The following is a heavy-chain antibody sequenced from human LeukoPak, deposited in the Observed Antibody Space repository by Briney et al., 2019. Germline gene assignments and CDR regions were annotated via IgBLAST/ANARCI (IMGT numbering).Heavy chain of an antibody. J-gene: IGHJ3*02. CDR1: GGSISSSSYY. V-gene: IGHV4-39*01. CDR3: ASNRNGVIDTFDI. Sequence: SETLSLTCTVSGGSISSSSYYWGWIRQPPGKGLEWIGSIYYSGSTYYNPSLKSRVTISVDTSKNQFSLKLSSVTAADTAVYYCASNRNGVIDTFDIWGQGTMVTVSS. CDR2: IYYSGST. D-gene: IGHD2-8*01.